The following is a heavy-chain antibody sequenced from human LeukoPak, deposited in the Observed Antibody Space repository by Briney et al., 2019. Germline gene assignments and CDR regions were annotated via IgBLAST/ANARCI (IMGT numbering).Heavy chain of an antibody. CDR2: INHSGST. Sequence: PSETLSLTCTVSGGSISSGSFYWSWIRQPPGKGLEWIGEINHSGSTNYNPSLKSRVTISVDTSKNQFSLKLSSVTAADTAVYYCATVGPRDFGPDFDYWGQGTLVTVSS. CDR1: GGSISSGSFY. CDR3: ATVGPRDFGPDFDY. V-gene: IGHV4-39*07. J-gene: IGHJ4*02. D-gene: IGHD3-10*01.